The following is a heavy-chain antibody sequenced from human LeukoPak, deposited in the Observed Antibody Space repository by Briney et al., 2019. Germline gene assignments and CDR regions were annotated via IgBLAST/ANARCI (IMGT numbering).Heavy chain of an antibody. CDR2: IYYSGST. V-gene: IGHV4-39*07. Sequence: SETLSLTCTVSGGSISSSSYYWGWIRQPPGKGLEWIGSIYYSGSTYYNPSLKSRVTISVDTSKNQFSLKLSSVTAADTAVYYCAAPTSGKKYSSSFYYYYYYMDVWGKGTTVTVSS. CDR1: GGSISSSSYY. CDR3: AAPTSGKKYSSSFYYYYYYMDV. D-gene: IGHD6-6*01. J-gene: IGHJ6*03.